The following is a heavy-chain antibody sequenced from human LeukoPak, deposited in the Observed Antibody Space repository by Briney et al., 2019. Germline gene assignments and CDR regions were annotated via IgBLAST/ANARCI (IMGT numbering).Heavy chain of an antibody. CDR3: ARGYDFWSGFDS. CDR2: ISTSSSTI. D-gene: IGHD3-3*01. J-gene: IGHJ4*02. CDR1: GFTFSSYT. V-gene: IGHV3-48*01. Sequence: PGGSLRLSCAASGFTFSSYTMNWVRQAPGKGPEWVSYISTSSSTIYYADSVKGRFTISRDNAKNSLYLQLNSLRAEDTAVYYCARGYDFWSGFDSWGQGTLVTVSS.